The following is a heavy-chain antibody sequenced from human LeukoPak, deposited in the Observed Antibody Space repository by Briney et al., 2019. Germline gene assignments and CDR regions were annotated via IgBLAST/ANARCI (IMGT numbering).Heavy chain of an antibody. D-gene: IGHD6-13*01. CDR3: ARVQQGYFDY. Sequence: SETLSLTCTVSGGSISSGDYYWSWIRQPPGKGLEWIGYIYYSGSTYYNPSLKSRVTISVDTSKNQSSLKLSSVTAADTAVYYCARVQQGYFDYWGQGTLVTVSS. J-gene: IGHJ4*02. V-gene: IGHV4-30-4*01. CDR2: IYYSGST. CDR1: GGSISSGDYY.